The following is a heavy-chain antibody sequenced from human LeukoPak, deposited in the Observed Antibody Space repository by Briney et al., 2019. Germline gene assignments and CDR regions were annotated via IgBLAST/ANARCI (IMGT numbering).Heavy chain of an antibody. CDR1: GFTFSSYA. D-gene: IGHD1-26*01. V-gene: IGHV3-48*02. CDR2: IRGSSTDT. Sequence: GGSLRLSCAASGFTFSSYAMSWVRQAPGKGLEWVSFIRGSSTDTQYADSVKGRFTMSRDIGRAALYLQMNSLRDEDTAVYYCARGGGRSYSDAFDIWDQGTVVTVSS. J-gene: IGHJ3*02. CDR3: ARGGGRSYSDAFDI.